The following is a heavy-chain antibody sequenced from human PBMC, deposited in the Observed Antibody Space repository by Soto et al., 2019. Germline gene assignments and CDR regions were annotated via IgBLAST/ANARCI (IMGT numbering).Heavy chain of an antibody. CDR2: ISYDGSNK. J-gene: IGHJ6*02. CDR1: GFTFSSYA. CDR3: ARDSSGYAHYYGMDV. D-gene: IGHD3-22*01. V-gene: IGHV3-30-3*01. Sequence: WGSLRLSCAASGFTFSSYAMHWVRQAPGKGLEWVAVISYDGSNKYYADSVKGRFTISRDNSKNTLYLQMNSLRAEDTAVYYCARDSSGYAHYYGMDVWGQGTTVTVSS.